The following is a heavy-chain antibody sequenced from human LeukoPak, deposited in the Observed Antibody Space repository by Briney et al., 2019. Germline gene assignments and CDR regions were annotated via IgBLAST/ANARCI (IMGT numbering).Heavy chain of an antibody. CDR1: TYTFSPYA. J-gene: IGHJ5*02. CDR2: IIPIFGTA. CDR3: ARGLATAMVSYNWFDP. Sequence: ASVKVSCKASTYTFSPYALNWVRQAPGQGLEWMGGIIPIFGTANYAQKFQGRVTITADKSTSTAYMELSSLRSEDTAVYYCARGLATAMVSYNWFDPWGQGTLVTVSS. D-gene: IGHD5-18*01. V-gene: IGHV1-69*06.